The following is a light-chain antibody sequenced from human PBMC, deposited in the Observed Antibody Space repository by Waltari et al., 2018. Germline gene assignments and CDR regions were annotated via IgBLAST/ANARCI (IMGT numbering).Light chain of an antibody. CDR1: QSVNRF. CDR3: QQRRSWPLT. V-gene: IGKV3-11*01. Sequence: EIVLTQSPATLSLSPGESATLSCRASQSVNRFLAWYRQQPGQPPELLIYDVSNRATDIPARFSGGGSGADFTLTINSLQPEDFAVYYCQQRRSWPLTFGGGTKVEIK. J-gene: IGKJ4*01. CDR2: DVS.